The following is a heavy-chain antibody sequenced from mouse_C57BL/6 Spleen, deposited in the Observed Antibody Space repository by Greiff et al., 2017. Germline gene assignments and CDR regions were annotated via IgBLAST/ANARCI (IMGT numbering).Heavy chain of an antibody. V-gene: IGHV1-26*01. CDR3: ARNLTTVVAGDYAMDY. Sequence: EVQLQQSGPELVKPGASVKISCKASGYTFTDYYMNWVKQSHGKSLEWIGDINPNNGGTSYNQKFKGKATLTVDKSSSTAYMELRSLTSEDSAVYYCARNLTTVVAGDYAMDYWGQGTSVTVSS. CDR1: GYTFTDYY. D-gene: IGHD1-1*01. J-gene: IGHJ4*01. CDR2: INPNNGGT.